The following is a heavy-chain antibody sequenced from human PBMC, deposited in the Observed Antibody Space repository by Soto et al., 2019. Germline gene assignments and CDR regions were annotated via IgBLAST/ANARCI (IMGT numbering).Heavy chain of an antibody. D-gene: IGHD3-22*01. J-gene: IGHJ4*02. V-gene: IGHV3-15*07. Sequence: GGSLRLSCAASGFTFSNAWMNWVRQAPGKGLEWVGRIKSKTDGGTTDYAAPVKGRFTISRDDSKNTLYLQMNSLKTEDTAVYYCTTGPMIVVVITTSLVDYWGQGTLVTVSS. CDR3: TTGPMIVVVITTSLVDY. CDR2: IKSKTDGGTT. CDR1: GFTFSNAW.